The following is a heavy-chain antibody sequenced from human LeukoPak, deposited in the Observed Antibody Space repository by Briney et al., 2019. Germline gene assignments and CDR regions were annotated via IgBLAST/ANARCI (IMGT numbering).Heavy chain of an antibody. J-gene: IGHJ6*02. D-gene: IGHD2-15*01. CDR2: IYHSGST. V-gene: IGHV4-4*02. Sequence: SETLSLTCAVSGGSISSSNWWSWVRQPPGKGLEWIGEIYHSGSTNYNPSLKSRVTISVDKSKNQFSLKLSSVTAADTAVYYCARSGCYGSWCCYGMDVWGQGTTVTVSS. CDR1: GGSISSSNW. CDR3: ARSGCYGSWCCYGMDV.